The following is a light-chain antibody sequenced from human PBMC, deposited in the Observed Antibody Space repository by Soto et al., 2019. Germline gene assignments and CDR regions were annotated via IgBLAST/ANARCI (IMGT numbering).Light chain of an antibody. CDR3: QQYNNWPPDRT. CDR1: QSVGSN. Sequence: EIVMTQSPATLSVSPGERATLSCRASQSVGSNLAWYQQKPGQAPRLLIYGASTRSTGIPARFSGSGSGTEFSPTIRCLKSEDFAIYFCQQYNNWPPDRTFGQGTKVEIK. CDR2: GAS. J-gene: IGKJ1*01. V-gene: IGKV3-15*01.